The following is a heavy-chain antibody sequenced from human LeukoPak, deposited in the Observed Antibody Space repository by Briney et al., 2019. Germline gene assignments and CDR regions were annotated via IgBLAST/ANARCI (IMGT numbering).Heavy chain of an antibody. CDR2: IRYDGSNK. V-gene: IGHV3-30*02. Sequence: PGGSLRLSCAASGFTFSSYGMHWVRQAPGKGLEWVAFIRYDGSNKYYADSVKGRFTISRDNSKNTLYLQMNSLRAEDTAVYYCASPRSGTRCYPPDYWGQGTLVTVSS. CDR3: ASPRSGTRCYPPDY. CDR1: GFTFSSYG. D-gene: IGHD3-10*01. J-gene: IGHJ4*02.